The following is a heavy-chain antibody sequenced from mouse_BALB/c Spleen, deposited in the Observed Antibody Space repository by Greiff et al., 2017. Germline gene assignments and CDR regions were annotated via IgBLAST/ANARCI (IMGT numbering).Heavy chain of an antibody. D-gene: IGHD4-1*01. J-gene: IGHJ1*01. CDR2: INSNGGST. V-gene: IGHV5-6-3*01. CDR1: GFTFSSYG. CDR3: ARLGRDWYFDV. Sequence: EVKLMESGGGLVQPGGSLKLSCAASGFTFSSYGMSWVRQTPDKRLELVATINSNGGSTYYPDSVKGRFTISRDNAKNTLYLHMSSLKSEDTAMYYCARLGRDWYFDVGGAGTTVTVSS.